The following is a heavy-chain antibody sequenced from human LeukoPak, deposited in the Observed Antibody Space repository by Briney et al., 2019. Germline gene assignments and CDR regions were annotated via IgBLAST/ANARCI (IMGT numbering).Heavy chain of an antibody. J-gene: IGHJ3*02. CDR3: ARVYVWGSYRYTGAFDI. Sequence: GGSLRLSCAASGFTFSSYSMNWVRQAPGKGLEGVSSMRRSSSDRYYADAVKGRFTLSRDNAKNPLYLQMTSLRAEDTALYHCARVYVWGSYRYTGAFDIWGQGTMVTVSS. CDR2: MRRSSSDR. V-gene: IGHV3-21*04. CDR1: GFTFSSYS. D-gene: IGHD3-16*02.